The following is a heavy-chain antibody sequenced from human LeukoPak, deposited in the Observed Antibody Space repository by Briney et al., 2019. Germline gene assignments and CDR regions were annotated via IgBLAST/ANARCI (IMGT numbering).Heavy chain of an antibody. D-gene: IGHD2-8*02. Sequence: GGSLRLSCVASXFTVSTNYLNWVRQAPGKGLEWVSIIYSGGSTYYADSVKGRFTISRDNSKNTLYLQMNSLRAEDTAVYYCAATGAARGGYWGQGTLVTVSS. J-gene: IGHJ4*02. CDR2: IYSGGST. V-gene: IGHV3-66*01. CDR1: XFTVSTNY. CDR3: AATGAARGGY.